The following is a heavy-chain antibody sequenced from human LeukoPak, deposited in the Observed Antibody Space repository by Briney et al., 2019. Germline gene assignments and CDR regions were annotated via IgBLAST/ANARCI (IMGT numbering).Heavy chain of an antibody. CDR1: GYTLTELS. CDR2: FDPEDGET. V-gene: IGHV1-24*01. D-gene: IGHD6-13*01. CDR3: ATDSSSWYRSAFDI. J-gene: IGHJ3*02. Sequence: GASVKVSCKVSGYTLTELSMHWVRQAPGKGLEWMGGFDPEDGETIYAQKFQGRVTMTEDTSTDTAYMELSSLRSEDTAVYYCATDSSSWYRSAFDIWGQGTMVTVSS.